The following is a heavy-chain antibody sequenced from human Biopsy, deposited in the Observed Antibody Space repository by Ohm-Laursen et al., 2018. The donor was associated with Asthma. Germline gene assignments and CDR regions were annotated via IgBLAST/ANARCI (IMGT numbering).Heavy chain of an antibody. Sequence: SQTLSLTCAVSGGSISSGGYSWSWIRQPPGKCLEWIGYIYHSGSTYYNPSLKSRVTISVDRSKNQFSLKLSSVTAADTAVYYCARVKDGYNFDYWGQGTLVTVSS. J-gene: IGHJ4*02. V-gene: IGHV4-30-2*01. CDR3: ARVKDGYNFDY. D-gene: IGHD5-24*01. CDR1: GGSISSGGYS. CDR2: IYHSGST.